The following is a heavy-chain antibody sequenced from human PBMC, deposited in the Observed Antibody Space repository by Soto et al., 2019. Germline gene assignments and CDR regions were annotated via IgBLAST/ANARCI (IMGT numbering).Heavy chain of an antibody. J-gene: IGHJ4*02. CDR1: GGSMSSSNW. Sequence: QVQLQESGPGLVKPSGTLSLTCAVSGGSMSSSNWWSWVRQPPGKGLEWIGEIYYSGGTNYNPSFKSRVTISIDKSKXXXXXXLSSVXXADXXVYXXATFPRSWMSASPDYWGQGILVTVSS. CDR3: ATFPRSWMSASPDY. V-gene: IGHV4-4*02. CDR2: IYYSGGT. D-gene: IGHD6-13*01.